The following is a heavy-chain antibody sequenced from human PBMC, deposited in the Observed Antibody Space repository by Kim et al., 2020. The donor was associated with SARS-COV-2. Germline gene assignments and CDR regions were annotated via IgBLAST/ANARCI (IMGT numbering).Heavy chain of an antibody. J-gene: IGHJ6*01. V-gene: IGHV3-30*18. Sequence: GGSLRLSCAASGFTFSSYGMHWVRQAPGKGLEWVAVISYDGSNKYYADSVKGRFTISRDNSKNTLYLQMNSLRAEDTAVYYCAKDSWGVTSAYYGMDVWG. CDR2: ISYDGSNK. CDR3: AKDSWGVTSAYYGMDV. D-gene: IGHD4-4*01. CDR1: GFTFSSYG.